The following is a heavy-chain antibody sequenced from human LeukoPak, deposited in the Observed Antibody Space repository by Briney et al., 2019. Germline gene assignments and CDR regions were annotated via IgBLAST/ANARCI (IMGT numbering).Heavy chain of an antibody. CDR3: ASGDGYNYSPYGY. V-gene: IGHV3-53*01. J-gene: IGHJ4*02. CDR1: GFTVSSNY. D-gene: IGHD5-24*01. Sequence: PGGSLRLSCAASGFTVSSNYMSWVRQAPGKGLEWVSVIYSGGSTYYADSVKGRFTISRDNSKNTLYLQMNSLRAEDTAVYYCASGDGYNYSPYGYWGQGTLVTVSS. CDR2: IYSGGST.